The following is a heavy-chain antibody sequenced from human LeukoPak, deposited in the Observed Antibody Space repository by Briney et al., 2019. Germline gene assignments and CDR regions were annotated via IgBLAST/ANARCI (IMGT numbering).Heavy chain of an antibody. J-gene: IGHJ6*03. D-gene: IGHD4-17*01. V-gene: IGHV1-69*05. CDR3: ARDSLPRDYGDPRDYYYYMDV. CDR2: IIPIFGTA. Sequence: SVKVSCKASGGTFSSYAISWVREAPGQGLEWMGGIIPIFGTANYAQKFQGRVTITTDESTSTAYMELSSLRSEDTAVYYCARDSLPRDYGDPRDYYYYMDVWGKGTTVTVSS. CDR1: GGTFSSYA.